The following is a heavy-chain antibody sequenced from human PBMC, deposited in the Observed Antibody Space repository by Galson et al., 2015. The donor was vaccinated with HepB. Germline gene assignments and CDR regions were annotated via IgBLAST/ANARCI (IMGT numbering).Heavy chain of an antibody. V-gene: IGHV1-24*01. CDR3: IFGSGYYRGAFDI. J-gene: IGHJ3*02. Sequence: SVKVSCKVSGSTLTELSMHWVRQAPGKGLEWMGGFDPEDGETIYAQKFQGRVTMTEDTSTDTAYMELSSLRSEDTAVYYCIFGSGYYRGAFDIWGQGTMVTVSS. CDR1: GSTLTELS. CDR2: FDPEDGET. D-gene: IGHD3-3*01.